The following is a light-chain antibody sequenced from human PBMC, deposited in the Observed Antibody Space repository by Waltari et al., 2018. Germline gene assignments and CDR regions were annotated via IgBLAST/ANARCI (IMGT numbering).Light chain of an antibody. CDR3: QQSYSIPYT. CDR1: QSVLHIPNNKNY. CDR2: WAS. J-gene: IGKJ2*01. V-gene: IGKV4-1*01. Sequence: DIVMTQSPDSLAVSLGERATINCKSSQSVLHIPNNKNYLTWYQQKPGQPPKLLISWASTRESGVPDRFSGSGSGTDFTLPISSLQAEDVAVYYCQQSYSIPYTFGQGTKLEIK.